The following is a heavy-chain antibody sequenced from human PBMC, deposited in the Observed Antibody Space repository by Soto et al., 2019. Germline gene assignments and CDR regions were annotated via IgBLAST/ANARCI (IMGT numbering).Heavy chain of an antibody. D-gene: IGHD3-3*01. Sequence: GGSLRLSCAASGFTVSSNYMSWVRQAPGKGLEWVSVIYSGGSTYYADSVKGRFTISRDNSKNTLYLQMNSLRAEDTAVYYCARVYYDFWSGYFDYWGQGPLVTVSS. CDR1: GFTVSSNY. V-gene: IGHV3-53*01. J-gene: IGHJ4*02. CDR3: ARVYYDFWSGYFDY. CDR2: IYSGGST.